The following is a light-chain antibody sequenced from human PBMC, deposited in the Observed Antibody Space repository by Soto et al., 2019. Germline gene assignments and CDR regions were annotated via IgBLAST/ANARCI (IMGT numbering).Light chain of an antibody. CDR2: WAS. CDR1: QSVLYSPNNKNY. Sequence: DIVMTQSPDSLAVSLGERATINCKSSQSVLYSPNNKNYLAWYQQKPGQPPKLLIYWASTRESGVPDRFSGSGSETDFTLTISSLQAEDVAVYYCQHYYSTPPTYGQGTKVEIK. CDR3: QHYYSTPPT. J-gene: IGKJ1*01. V-gene: IGKV4-1*01.